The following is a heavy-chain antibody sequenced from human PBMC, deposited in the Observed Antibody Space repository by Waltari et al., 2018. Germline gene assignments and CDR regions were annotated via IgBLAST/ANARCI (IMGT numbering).Heavy chain of an antibody. Sequence: QLQLQESGPGLVRPSGTLSLTCAVSRDSMGSTDCWSWVRQPPGKGLEWIGQVRGDGRTNYNPSFASRVIISLDTSTHHFALEVTSATAADTALYYCARDRGRGLYLDTWGQGILVTVAP. CDR2: VRGDGRT. CDR3: ARDRGRGLYLDT. CDR1: RDSMGSTDC. V-gene: IGHV4-4*02. D-gene: IGHD2-15*01. J-gene: IGHJ4*02.